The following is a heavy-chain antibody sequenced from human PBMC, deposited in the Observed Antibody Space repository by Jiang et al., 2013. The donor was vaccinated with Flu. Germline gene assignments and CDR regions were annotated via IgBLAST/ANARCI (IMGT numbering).Heavy chain of an antibody. CDR2: ISRTAGST. D-gene: IGHD3-10*01. Sequence: VQLLESGGGLVQPGGSLRLSCAASGFTFSSYAMNWVRQAPGKGLEWVSSISRTAGSTHYADSVKGRFTISRDNSKSTLYLHMNSLRAEDTAVYYCAKEGSITMIRGGDWFDPWGQGTLVTVSS. CDR3: AKEGSITMIRGGDWFDP. J-gene: IGHJ5*02. CDR1: GFTFSSYA. V-gene: IGHV3-23*01.